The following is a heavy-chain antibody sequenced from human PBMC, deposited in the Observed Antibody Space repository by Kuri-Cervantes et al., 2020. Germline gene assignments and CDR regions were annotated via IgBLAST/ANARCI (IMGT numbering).Heavy chain of an antibody. V-gene: IGHV3-7*02. D-gene: IGHD3-3*01. Sequence: GGSLRLSCAASGFTFSNYWMSWVRQAPGKGLEWVANIKEDGSEKYYVDSVKGRFAISRDNAKNSLYLQMNSLRAEDTAVYYCARGTFWSGYWGEDYWGQGTLVTVSS. CDR2: IKEDGSEK. CDR1: GFTFSNYW. CDR3: ARGTFWSGYWGEDY. J-gene: IGHJ4*02.